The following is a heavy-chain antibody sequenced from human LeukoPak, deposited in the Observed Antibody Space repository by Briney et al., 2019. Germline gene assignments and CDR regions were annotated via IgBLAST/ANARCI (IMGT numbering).Heavy chain of an antibody. CDR2: MKQDGSEK. J-gene: IGHJ6*02. Sequence: GGSLRLSCAASGFSLSRYWMSWVRQAPGKGLEWVANMKQDGSEKKYVDSVKGRFTISRDNAKNSLYLQMNSLRAEDTAVYYCARRQLVRYYYYGMDVWGQGTTVTVSS. D-gene: IGHD6-13*01. CDR1: GFSLSRYW. CDR3: ARRQLVRYYYYGMDV. V-gene: IGHV3-7*01.